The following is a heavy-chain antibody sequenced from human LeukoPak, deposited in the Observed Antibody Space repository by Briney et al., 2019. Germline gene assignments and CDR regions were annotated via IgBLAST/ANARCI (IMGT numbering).Heavy chain of an antibody. CDR3: SRDPAEFSGLSDAFDI. J-gene: IGHJ3*02. V-gene: IGHV3-23*01. CDR1: GFTFSSYA. CDR2: ISGSGGST. Sequence: GGSLRLSCAASGFTFSSYAMGWVRQPPGKGLEWVSAISGSGGSTYSAYSVTGRFPISRDNSKNTLYLQMNSLRAEDTAVYYCSRDPAEFSGLSDAFDIWGQGTMVTVSS. D-gene: IGHD3-16*02.